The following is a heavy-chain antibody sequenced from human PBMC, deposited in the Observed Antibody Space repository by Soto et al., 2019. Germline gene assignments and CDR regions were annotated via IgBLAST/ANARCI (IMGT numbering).Heavy chain of an antibody. CDR1: GGSISSYY. CDR2: IYYSGST. V-gene: IGHV4-59*01. CDR3: GGRYDGGGYGMDV. D-gene: IGHD3-16*01. Sequence: SETLSLTCTVSGGSISSYYWSWIRQPPGKGLEWIGYIYYSGSTNYNPSLKSRVTISVDTSKNQFSLKLSSVTAADTAVYYCGGRYDGGGYGMDVGGQGTTVTVSS. J-gene: IGHJ6*02.